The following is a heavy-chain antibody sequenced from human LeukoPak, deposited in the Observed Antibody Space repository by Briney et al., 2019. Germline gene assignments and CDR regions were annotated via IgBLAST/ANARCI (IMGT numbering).Heavy chain of an antibody. CDR2: IYTSGST. D-gene: IGHD6-19*01. Sequence: SETLSLTCTVSGGSISSGSYYWSWIRQPAGKGLEWIGRIYTSGSTNYNPSLKSRVTISVDTSKNQFSLKLSSVTAADTAVYYCARGYSSGWSHEGYYYYYYGMDVWGQGTTVTVSS. CDR3: ARGYSSGWSHEGYYYYYYGMDV. CDR1: GGSISSGSYY. V-gene: IGHV4-61*02. J-gene: IGHJ6*02.